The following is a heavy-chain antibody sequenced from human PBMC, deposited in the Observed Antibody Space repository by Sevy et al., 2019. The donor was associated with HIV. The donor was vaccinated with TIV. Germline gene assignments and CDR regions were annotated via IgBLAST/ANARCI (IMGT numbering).Heavy chain of an antibody. CDR2: IYHSGST. Sequence: SETLSLTCAVSGYSISSGYYWGWIRQPPGKGLEWIGSIYHSGSTYYNPSLKSRVTISVDTSKNQFSLKLSSVTAADTAVYYCAREEGYDSSGYYYERRTVDAFDIWGQGTMVTVSS. CDR1: GYSISSGYY. D-gene: IGHD3-22*01. CDR3: AREEGYDSSGYYYERRTVDAFDI. V-gene: IGHV4-38-2*02. J-gene: IGHJ3*02.